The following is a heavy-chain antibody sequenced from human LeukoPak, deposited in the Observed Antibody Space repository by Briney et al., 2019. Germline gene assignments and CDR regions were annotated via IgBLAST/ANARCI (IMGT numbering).Heavy chain of an antibody. CDR2: INPSGGT. J-gene: IGHJ1*01. Sequence: GASVKVSCKASGYTFTNYYMHWVRQAPGQGLEWMGLINPSGGTRYAQTFQGRVTLTRDTSTSTVYMELSSLRSEDTAVYYCARDGVGYYDSSGYYYFQHWGQGTLVTVSS. D-gene: IGHD3-22*01. CDR1: GYTFTNYY. V-gene: IGHV1-46*01. CDR3: ARDGVGYYDSSGYYYFQH.